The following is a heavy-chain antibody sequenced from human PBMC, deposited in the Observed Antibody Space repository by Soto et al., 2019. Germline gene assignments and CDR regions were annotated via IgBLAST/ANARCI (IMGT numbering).Heavy chain of an antibody. CDR1: GGSISSGGYY. CDR3: AREVVEGYSGQQNWFDP. J-gene: IGHJ5*02. CDR2: IYYSGST. V-gene: IGHV4-31*03. Sequence: QVQLQESGPGLVKPSQTLSLTCTVSGGSISSGGYYWSWIRQHPGKGLEWIGYIYYSGSTYYNPSLKSRVTISVDTSKNQFSLKLSSVTAADTAVYYCAREVVEGYSGQQNWFDPWGQVTLVTVSS. D-gene: IGHD5-12*01.